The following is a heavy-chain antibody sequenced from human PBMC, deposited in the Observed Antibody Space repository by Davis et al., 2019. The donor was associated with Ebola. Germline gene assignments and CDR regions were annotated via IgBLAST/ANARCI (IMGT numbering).Heavy chain of an antibody. J-gene: IGHJ4*02. CDR2: FHPGTSDV. V-gene: IGHV5-51*01. D-gene: IGHD4-11*01. CDR1: GYSFATHW. CDR3: TSQGHRVTYLIHDY. Sequence: PGGSLRPSCKAPGYSFATHWIGWVRQMPGKGLEWMTHFHPGTSDVRYSPSFQGQVTISVDKSIRTAYLHWSSLKASDTAMYYCTSQGHRVTYLIHDYWGQGTHVIVSS.